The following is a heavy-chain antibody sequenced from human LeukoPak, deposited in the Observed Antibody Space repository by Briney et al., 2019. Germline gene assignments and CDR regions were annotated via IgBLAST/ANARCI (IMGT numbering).Heavy chain of an antibody. V-gene: IGHV3-23*01. CDR3: AKRNFPGSGSYSFDY. CDR1: GFTFSSYW. J-gene: IGHJ4*02. Sequence: PGGSLRLSCAASGFTFSSYWMSWVRQAPGKGLEWVSSINVGGGTTYHADSVKGRFTVSRDNSKNTLSLQMTSLRAEDTAVYYCAKRNFPGSGSYSFDYWGQGTLVTVSS. D-gene: IGHD3-10*01. CDR2: INVGGGTT.